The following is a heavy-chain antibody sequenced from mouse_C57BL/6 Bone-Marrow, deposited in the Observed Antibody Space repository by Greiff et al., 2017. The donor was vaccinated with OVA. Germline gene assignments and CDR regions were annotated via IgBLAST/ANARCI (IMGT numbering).Heavy chain of an antibody. CDR1: GYAFTNYL. V-gene: IGHV1-54*01. CDR3: ARSRYGSRGAWFAY. CDR2: INPGSGGT. J-gene: IGHJ3*01. D-gene: IGHD1-1*01. Sequence: QVQLKESGAELVRPGTSVKVSCKASGYAFTNYLIEWVKQRPGQGLEWIGVINPGSGGTNYNEKFKGKATLTADKSSSTAYMQLSSLTSEDSAVYFCARSRYGSRGAWFAYWGQGTLVTVSA.